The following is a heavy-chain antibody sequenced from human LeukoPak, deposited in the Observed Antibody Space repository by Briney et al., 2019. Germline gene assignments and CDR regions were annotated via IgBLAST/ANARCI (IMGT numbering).Heavy chain of an antibody. D-gene: IGHD6-19*01. CDR3: ARSVIAVAGYDAFDI. J-gene: IGHJ3*02. CDR1: GFTFSAYS. V-gene: IGHV3-48*02. CDR2: ISSRSFTI. Sequence: PGGSLRLSCAASGFTFSAYSMNWVRQAPGKGLDWVSYISSRSFTIYYADSVKGRFTISRDNAKNSQYLEMNSLRDEDTAVYYCARSVIAVAGYDAFDIWGQGTVVTVSS.